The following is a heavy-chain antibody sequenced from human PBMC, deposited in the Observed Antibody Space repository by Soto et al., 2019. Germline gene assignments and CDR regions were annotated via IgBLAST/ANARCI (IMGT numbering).Heavy chain of an antibody. CDR3: ARLGGYVSVGYYYLWDS. J-gene: IGHJ4*02. Sequence: SETLSLTCRVSDGSMNSDSSYWGWIRQPPGKGLEWIGVINHSGSTYHNLSLKGRVTMSVDASRNQFSLKLTSMTAADSAVYYCARLGGYVSVGYYYLWDSWGQGTLVTVSS. CDR1: DGSMNSDSSY. V-gene: IGHV4-39*01. D-gene: IGHD3-22*01. CDR2: INHSGST.